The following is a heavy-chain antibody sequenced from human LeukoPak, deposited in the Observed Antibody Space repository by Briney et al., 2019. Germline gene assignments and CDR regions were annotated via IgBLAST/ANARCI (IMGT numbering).Heavy chain of an antibody. J-gene: IGHJ3*02. V-gene: IGHV1-46*01. D-gene: IGHD3-10*01. CDR3: ARGVGAMVRGPPDAFDI. CDR1: GYTFTSYY. Sequence: ASVKVSCKASGYTFTSYYMHWVRQDPGQGLEWMGIINPSGGSTSYAQKFQGRVTMTRDTSTSTVYMELSSLRSEDTAVYYCARGVGAMVRGPPDAFDIWGQGTMVTVSS. CDR2: INPSGGST.